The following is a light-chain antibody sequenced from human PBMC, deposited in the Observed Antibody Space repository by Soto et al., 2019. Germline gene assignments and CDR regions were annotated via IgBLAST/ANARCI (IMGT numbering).Light chain of an antibody. V-gene: IGLV2-14*01. CDR2: EVN. CDR3: SSYTTSSTLEV. J-gene: IGLJ1*01. CDR1: SSDVGGYKF. Sequence: QSVLTQPASVSGSPGQSITISCTGTSSDVGGYKFVSWYQQHPGKAPKLMIYEVNNRPSGVSNRFSGSKSGNTASLTISGLQAEDEADYYCSSYTTSSTLEVFGTGTQLTVL.